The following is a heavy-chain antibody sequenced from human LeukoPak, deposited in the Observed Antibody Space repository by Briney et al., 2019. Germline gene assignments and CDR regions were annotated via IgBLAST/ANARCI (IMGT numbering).Heavy chain of an antibody. CDR1: GFTFSSYA. Sequence: GRSLRLSCAASGFTFSSYAMHWVRQAPGKGLEWVAVISYDGSNKYYADSVKGRFTISRDNSKNTLYLQMNGLRAEDTAVYYCARDGLKEYSSSWYGAFDIWGQGTMVTVSS. J-gene: IGHJ3*02. CDR2: ISYDGSNK. V-gene: IGHV3-30-3*01. CDR3: ARDGLKEYSSSWYGAFDI. D-gene: IGHD6-13*01.